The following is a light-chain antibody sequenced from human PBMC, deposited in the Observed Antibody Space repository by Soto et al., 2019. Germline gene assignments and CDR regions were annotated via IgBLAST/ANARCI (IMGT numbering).Light chain of an antibody. CDR2: GAS. J-gene: IGKJ1*01. Sequence: EIVLTQSPGTLSLSPGERATLSCRASGTVSSSNLAWYQQKPGQAPKVLIYGASSRATGIPDRFSGSGSGTDFTLTISRLEPEDSAVYYCHQYGSSPRTFGQGTKVEIK. CDR1: GTVSSSN. CDR3: HQYGSSPRT. V-gene: IGKV3-20*01.